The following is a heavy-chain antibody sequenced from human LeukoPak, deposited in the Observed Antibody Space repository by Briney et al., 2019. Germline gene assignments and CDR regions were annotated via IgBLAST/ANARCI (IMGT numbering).Heavy chain of an antibody. Sequence: PSETLSLTCTVSGGSISSYYWSWIRQPAGKGLGWIGRIYTSGSTNYNPSLKSRVTMSVDTSKNQFSLKLSSVTAADTAVYYCARRSSSWLNEYYFDYWGQGTLVTVSS. CDR1: GGSISSYY. CDR3: ARRSSSWLNEYYFDY. CDR2: IYTSGST. D-gene: IGHD6-13*01. V-gene: IGHV4-4*07. J-gene: IGHJ4*02.